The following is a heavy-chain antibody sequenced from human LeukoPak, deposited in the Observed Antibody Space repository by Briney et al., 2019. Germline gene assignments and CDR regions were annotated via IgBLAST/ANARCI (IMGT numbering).Heavy chain of an antibody. CDR1: GAPINNFY. D-gene: IGHD5-12*01. J-gene: IGHJ4*02. Sequence: PSETLSLTCSISGAPINNFYWSWIRRPVGKGLEWIGRIYTSGSTNYNPSLKSRVSMSGDISKNRLSLNLISVTAADTAGHYCARGGGKWVRGGFDSWGQGILVTVSS. CDR2: IYTSGST. V-gene: IGHV4-4*07. CDR3: ARGGGKWVRGGFDS.